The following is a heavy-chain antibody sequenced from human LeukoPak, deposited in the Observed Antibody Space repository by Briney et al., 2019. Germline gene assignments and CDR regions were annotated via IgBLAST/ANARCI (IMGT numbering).Heavy chain of an antibody. J-gene: IGHJ3*02. CDR3: ARDRWFGELYAFDI. CDR2: IYYSGST. V-gene: IGHV4-30-4*01. D-gene: IGHD3-10*01. Sequence: PSETLSLTCTVSGGSISSGDYYWSWIRQPPGKGLEWIGYIYYSGSTYYNPSLKSRVTISVDTSKNQFSLKLSSVTAADTAVYYCARDRWFGELYAFDIWGQGTMVTVSS. CDR1: GGSISSGDYY.